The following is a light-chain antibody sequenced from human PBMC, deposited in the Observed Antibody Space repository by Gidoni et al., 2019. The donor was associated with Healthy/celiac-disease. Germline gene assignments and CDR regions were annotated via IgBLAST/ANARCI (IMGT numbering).Light chain of an antibody. Sequence: QTVVTQEPSFSVSPGGTVTLTCVLSSGSVSTSYYPSWYQQTPGQAPRTLIYSTTTRSSGVPDRFSGSILGNKAALTITGAQADDESDYYCVLYMGSGISVFGGGTKLTVL. CDR2: STT. CDR1: SGSVSTSYY. J-gene: IGLJ3*02. CDR3: VLYMGSGISV. V-gene: IGLV8-61*01.